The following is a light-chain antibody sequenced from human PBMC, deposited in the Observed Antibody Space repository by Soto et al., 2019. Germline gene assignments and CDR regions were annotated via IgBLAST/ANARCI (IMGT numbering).Light chain of an antibody. Sequence: HSVLTQPASVSGAPGQSITISCTGTSSDVGGYNYFSWYQRHPRKPPELINYEVTTRTSGVSNRFSVSNSGTAASLTISGLPAEDAADYYCGLYTSSSTRVFGTGTKVTVL. V-gene: IGLV2-14*01. CDR2: EVT. CDR1: SSDVGGYNY. CDR3: GLYTSSSTRV. J-gene: IGLJ1*01.